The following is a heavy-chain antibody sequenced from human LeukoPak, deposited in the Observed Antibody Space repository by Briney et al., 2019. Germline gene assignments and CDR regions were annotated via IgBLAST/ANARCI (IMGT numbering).Heavy chain of an antibody. Sequence: SGTPSLTCAVSGVSISSSEWWLWVRQPPGQGLEWIGEIHRDGRTMYNPSLKSRVTMSIDYSKNQFSLKVSSVTAADTAIYYCGKTDIYFNPIDYWGPGSLVTVSS. CDR3: GKTDIYFNPIDY. D-gene: IGHD3-9*01. CDR1: GVSISSSEW. V-gene: IGHV4-4*02. CDR2: IHRDGRT. J-gene: IGHJ4*02.